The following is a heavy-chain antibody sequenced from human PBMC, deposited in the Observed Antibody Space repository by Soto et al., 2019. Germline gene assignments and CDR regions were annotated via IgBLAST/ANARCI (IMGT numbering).Heavy chain of an antibody. CDR1: GYSITSGYY. J-gene: IGHJ4*02. Sequence: PSEALSLPCYVSGYSITSGYYWGWVRQPPGKGLEWIGSFYYGGSTFYNPSLKSRVTISVDASKNNFSLRLTSVTAADTAVYFCTRVVAGLDYWGQGILVTVSS. V-gene: IGHV4-38-2*02. CDR2: FYYGGST. CDR3: TRVVAGLDY. D-gene: IGHD6-19*01.